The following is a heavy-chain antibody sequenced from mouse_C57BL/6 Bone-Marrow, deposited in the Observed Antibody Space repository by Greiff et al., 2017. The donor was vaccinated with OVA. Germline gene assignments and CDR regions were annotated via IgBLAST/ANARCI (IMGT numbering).Heavy chain of an antibody. D-gene: IGHD2-4*01. CDR2: INPNNGGT. Sequence: EVQLQQSGPELVKPGASVTIPCKASGYTFTDYNMDWVQQSHGKSLEWIGDINPNNGGTIYNQKFKGKATLTVDKSSSTAYMELRSLTSEDTAVYYCARLDYDYSFDYWGQGTTLTVSS. V-gene: IGHV1-18*01. CDR3: ARLDYDYSFDY. J-gene: IGHJ2*01. CDR1: GYTFTDYN.